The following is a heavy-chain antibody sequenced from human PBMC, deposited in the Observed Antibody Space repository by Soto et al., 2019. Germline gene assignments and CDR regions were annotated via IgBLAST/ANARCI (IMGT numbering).Heavy chain of an antibody. Sequence: LSLTCTVSGGSISSYYWSWIRQPPGKGLEWIGYIYYSGSTNYNPSLKSRVTISVDTSKNQFSLKLSSVTAADTAVYYCASTSIPSYYDFWSGYSLYYYYYGMDVWGQGTTVTVSS. CDR3: ASTSIPSYYDFWSGYSLYYYYYGMDV. CDR1: GGSISSYY. J-gene: IGHJ6*02. CDR2: IYYSGST. D-gene: IGHD3-3*01. V-gene: IGHV4-59*01.